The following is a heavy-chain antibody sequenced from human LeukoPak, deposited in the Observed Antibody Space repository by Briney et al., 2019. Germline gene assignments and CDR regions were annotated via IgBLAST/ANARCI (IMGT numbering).Heavy chain of an antibody. D-gene: IGHD2-21*02. Sequence: GESLKISCEGSGYSFSNYWIGWVRQIPGKGLEWMGSIYPGDYETRYSPSFQGLVTNSVDKPNSTAYLQWSSLKAADTAMYYCSIPPGYCGNDCSFDNWGQGTLVTVSS. CDR2: IYPGDYET. CDR1: GYSFSNYW. V-gene: IGHV5-51*04. J-gene: IGHJ4*02. CDR3: SIPPGYCGNDCSFDN.